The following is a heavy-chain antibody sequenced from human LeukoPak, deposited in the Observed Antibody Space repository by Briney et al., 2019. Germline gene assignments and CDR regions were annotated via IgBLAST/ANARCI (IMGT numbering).Heavy chain of an antibody. Sequence: GGSLRLSCAASGFTFSSYGMRWVRQAPGKGLEWVAFIRYDGSNKYYADSVKGRFTISRDNSKNTLYLQMNGLRAEDTAVYYCAKDRVAVMWWSRVSPTYYYYMDVWGKGTTVTVSS. CDR1: GFTFSSYG. V-gene: IGHV3-30*02. CDR3: AKDRVAVMWWSRVSPTYYYYMDV. D-gene: IGHD2-21*01. J-gene: IGHJ6*03. CDR2: IRYDGSNK.